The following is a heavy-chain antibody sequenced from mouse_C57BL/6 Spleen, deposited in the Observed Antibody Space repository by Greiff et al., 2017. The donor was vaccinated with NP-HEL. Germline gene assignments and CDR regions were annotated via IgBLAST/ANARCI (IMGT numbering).Heavy chain of an antibody. J-gene: IGHJ4*01. V-gene: IGHV14-3*01. Sequence: EVQLQQSVAELVRPGASVKLSCTASGFNIKNTYMHWVKQRPEQGLEWIGRIDPANGNTKYAPKFQGKATITADTSSNTAYLQLSSLTSEDTAIYYCAIRPYGYDGRYHYAMDYWGQGTSVTVSS. CDR2: IDPANGNT. CDR1: GFNIKNTY. D-gene: IGHD2-2*01. CDR3: AIRPYGYDGRYHYAMDY.